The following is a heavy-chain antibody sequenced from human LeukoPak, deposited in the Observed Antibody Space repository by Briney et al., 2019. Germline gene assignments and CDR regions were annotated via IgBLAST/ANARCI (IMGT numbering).Heavy chain of an antibody. J-gene: IGHJ4*02. V-gene: IGHV1-18*01. D-gene: IGHD6-13*01. CDR3: ARDRTRYSSSWHLFDY. Sequence: ASVKVSCKASGYTFTSYDINWVRQATGQGLEWMGWISAYNGNTNYAQKLQGRVTMTTDTSTSTACMELRSLRSDDTAVYYCARDRTRYSSSWHLFDYWGQGTLVTVSS. CDR1: GYTFTSYD. CDR2: ISAYNGNT.